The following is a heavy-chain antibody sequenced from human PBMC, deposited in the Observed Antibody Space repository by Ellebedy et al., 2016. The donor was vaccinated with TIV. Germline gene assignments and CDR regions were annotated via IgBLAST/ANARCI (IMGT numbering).Heavy chain of an antibody. Sequence: GESLKISXKGSGYSFTSYWISWVRQMPGKGLEWMGRIDPSDSYTNYSPSFQGHVTISADKSISTAYLQWSSLKASDTAMYYCARRGDIVATIIDYWGQGTLVTVSS. CDR1: GYSFTSYW. CDR2: IDPSDSYT. CDR3: ARRGDIVATIIDY. J-gene: IGHJ4*02. V-gene: IGHV5-10-1*01. D-gene: IGHD5-12*01.